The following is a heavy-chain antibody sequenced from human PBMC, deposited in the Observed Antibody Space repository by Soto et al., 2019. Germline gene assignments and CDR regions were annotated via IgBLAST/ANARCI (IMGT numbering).Heavy chain of an antibody. D-gene: IGHD1-20*01. CDR1: GYTFTSYG. V-gene: IGHV1-18*01. CDR3: ARAEKWVTGNMVGY. Sequence: QVQLVQSGAEVKKPGASVKVSCKAFGYTFTSYGFSWVRQAPGQGLEWMGWISAYNGITNYAQKFQGRVTMTTDTSTSTDYMELRSLRSDDSAVYYCARAEKWVTGNMVGYWGQGTLVTVYS. CDR2: ISAYNGIT. J-gene: IGHJ4*02.